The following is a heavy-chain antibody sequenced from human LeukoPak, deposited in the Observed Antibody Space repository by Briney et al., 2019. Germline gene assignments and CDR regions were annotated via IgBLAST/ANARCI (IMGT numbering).Heavy chain of an antibody. CDR3: TTRPQQLADFDY. J-gene: IGHJ4*02. Sequence: SETLSLTCTVSGGSVSSSHYFWGWIRQPPGKGLEWIGYIYHSGSTYYNPSLKSRVTISVDRSKNQFSLKLSSVTAADTAVYYCTTRPQQLADFDYWGQGTLVTVSS. V-gene: IGHV4-39*07. CDR1: GGSVSSSHYF. D-gene: IGHD6-13*01. CDR2: IYHSGST.